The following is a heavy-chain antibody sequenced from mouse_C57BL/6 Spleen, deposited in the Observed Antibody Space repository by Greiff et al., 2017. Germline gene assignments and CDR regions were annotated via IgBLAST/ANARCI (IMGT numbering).Heavy chain of an antibody. CDR2: INPYNGGT. CDR3: ARARNYYGSPYYFDY. CDR1: GYTFTDYY. J-gene: IGHJ2*01. V-gene: IGHV1-19*01. D-gene: IGHD1-1*01. Sequence: VQLQQSGPVLVKPGASVKMSCKASGYTFTDYYMNWVKQSHGKSLEWIGVINPYNGGTSYNQKFKGKATLTVDKSSSTAYMELNSLTSEDSAVXDCARARNYYGSPYYFDYWGQGTTLTVSS.